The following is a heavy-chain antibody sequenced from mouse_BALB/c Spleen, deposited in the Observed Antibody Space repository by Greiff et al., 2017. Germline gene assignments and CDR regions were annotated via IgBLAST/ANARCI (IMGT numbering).Heavy chain of an antibody. CDR1: GYTFSSYW. Sequence: VQLQQSGAELMKPGASVKISCKATGYTFSSYWIEWVKQRPGHGLEWIGEILPGSGSTNYNEKFKGKATFTADTSSNTAYMQLSSLTSEDSAVYYCARRPYYYGSSLYAMDYWGQGTSVTVSS. CDR2: ILPGSGST. V-gene: IGHV1-9*01. CDR3: ARRPYYYGSSLYAMDY. J-gene: IGHJ4*01. D-gene: IGHD1-1*01.